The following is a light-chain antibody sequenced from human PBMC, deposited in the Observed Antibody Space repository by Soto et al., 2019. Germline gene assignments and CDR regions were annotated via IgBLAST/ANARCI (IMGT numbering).Light chain of an antibody. CDR2: DVS. Sequence: QSALTQPASVSGSPGPSITISCTGTTNDVGAYDYVSWYQHHPGKAPRLMIFDVSDRPSGVSNRFSGSKSGNTASLTISGLQAEDEADYYCTSYTTGDTLAFGGGTKLTVL. CDR1: TNDVGAYDY. V-gene: IGLV2-14*03. CDR3: TSYTTGDTLA. J-gene: IGLJ2*01.